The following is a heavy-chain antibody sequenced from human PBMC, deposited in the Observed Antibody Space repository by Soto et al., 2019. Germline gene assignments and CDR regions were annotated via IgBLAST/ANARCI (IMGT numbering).Heavy chain of an antibody. D-gene: IGHD3-3*01. CDR1: GYSFSSYL. V-gene: IGHV5-51*01. Sequence: PGESLKISCKVSGYSFSSYLIGWVRQIPGKGLEWMGIIYPGDSGTRYSPSLQGQVTISVDKSISTAYLQWSSLKATDTAMYYCARHAYDFWSGHPNPRYYYGMDVWGQGTTVTVSS. CDR2: IYPGDSGT. J-gene: IGHJ6*02. CDR3: ARHAYDFWSGHPNPRYYYGMDV.